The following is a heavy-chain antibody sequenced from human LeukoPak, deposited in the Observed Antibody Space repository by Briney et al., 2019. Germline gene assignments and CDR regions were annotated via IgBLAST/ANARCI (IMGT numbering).Heavy chain of an antibody. CDR2: ISGSGGST. J-gene: IGHJ4*02. V-gene: IGHV3-23*01. Sequence: GESLKISCAASGFTFSSYAMSWVRQAPGKGLEWVSAISGSGGSTYYADSVKGRFTISRDNSKNTLYLQMNSLRAEDTAIYYCAKGDDYVDYWGQGTLVTVSS. CDR1: GFTFSSYA. CDR3: AKGDDYVDY.